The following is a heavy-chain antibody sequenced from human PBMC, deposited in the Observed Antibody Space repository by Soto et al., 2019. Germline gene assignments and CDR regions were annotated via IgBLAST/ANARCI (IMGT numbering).Heavy chain of an antibody. D-gene: IGHD6-13*01. J-gene: IGHJ3*02. Sequence: ASVKVSCKTSGYTFTGYHIHWVRQAPGQGLGWMGWINPNSGGTNYAQRFQGRVTMTRDTSISTAYMELSRLRSDDTAVYFCARDSGAGSSWSADLDAFNIWGQGTMVTVSS. CDR3: ARDSGAGSSWSADLDAFNI. V-gene: IGHV1-2*02. CDR2: INPNSGGT. CDR1: GYTFTGYH.